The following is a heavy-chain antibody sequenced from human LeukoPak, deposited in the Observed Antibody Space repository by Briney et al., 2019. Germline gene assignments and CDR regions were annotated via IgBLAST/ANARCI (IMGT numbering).Heavy chain of an antibody. Sequence: SETLSLTCTVSGGSISSYYWNWMRQPPGKGMEWIGYIFRSGNTNYNPSLKSRVTISVDTSKNHFSLNLGSVTAADTAVYYCARGIVEGYSYGWFYYMDVWGKGTTVTVSS. CDR2: IFRSGNT. CDR3: ARGIVEGYSYGWFYYMDV. CDR1: GGSISSYY. V-gene: IGHV4-59*01. D-gene: IGHD5-18*01. J-gene: IGHJ6*03.